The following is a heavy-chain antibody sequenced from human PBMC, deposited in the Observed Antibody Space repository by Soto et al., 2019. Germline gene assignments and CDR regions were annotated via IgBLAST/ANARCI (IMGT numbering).Heavy chain of an antibody. V-gene: IGHV4-4*02. Sequence: QVQLQESGPGLVKPSGTLSLTCAVSGGSFTSNNWWTWVRQPPGRGLEWIGEIYRPGSTNYNSSLKSRVTIPLDKSENQFPLKVTSLTAADTAVYYCASRDPGTSVDYWGQGTLVTVSS. CDR1: GGSFTSNNW. D-gene: IGHD1-7*01. CDR2: IYRPGST. CDR3: ASRDPGTSVDY. J-gene: IGHJ4*02.